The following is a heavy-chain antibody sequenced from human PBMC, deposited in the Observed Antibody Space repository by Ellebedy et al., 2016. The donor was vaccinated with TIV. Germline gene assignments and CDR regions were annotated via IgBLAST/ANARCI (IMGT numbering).Heavy chain of an antibody. J-gene: IGHJ6*02. CDR1: GGSISSYY. V-gene: IGHV4-59*01. D-gene: IGHD3-10*01. Sequence: MPSETLSLTCTVSGGSISSYYWSWIRQPPGKGLEWIGYIYYSGSTNYNPSPKSRVTISADTSKNQFSLKLSSVTAADTAGYYCARDRGITMVRGVDYYYGMDVWGQGTTVTVSS. CDR2: IYYSGST. CDR3: ARDRGITMVRGVDYYYGMDV.